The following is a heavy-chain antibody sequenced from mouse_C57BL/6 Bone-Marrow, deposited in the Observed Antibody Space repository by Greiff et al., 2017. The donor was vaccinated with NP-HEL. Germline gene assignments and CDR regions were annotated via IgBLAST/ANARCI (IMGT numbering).Heavy chain of an antibody. Sequence: EVQLQQSGPVLVKPGASVKMSCKASGYTFTDYYMNWVKQSHGKSLEWIGVINPYNGGTSYNQKFKGKATLTVDKSSSTAYMELNSLTSEDSAVYYCARGRGSSYPDYWGQGTTLTVSS. D-gene: IGHD1-1*01. CDR2: INPYNGGT. CDR1: GYTFTDYY. J-gene: IGHJ2*01. V-gene: IGHV1-19*01. CDR3: ARGRGSSYPDY.